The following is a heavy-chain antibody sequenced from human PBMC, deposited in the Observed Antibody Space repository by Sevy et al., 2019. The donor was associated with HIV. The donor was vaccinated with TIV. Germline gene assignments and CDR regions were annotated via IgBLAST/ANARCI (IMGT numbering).Heavy chain of an antibody. CDR1: GFTVSSNY. V-gene: IGHV3-53*01. D-gene: IGHD3-9*01. Sequence: GGSLRLSCAASGFTVSSNYMSWVRQAPGKGLEWVSVIYSRGSTYYADSVKGRFTISRDNSKNLLYLQMNNLRADDTAVYYCARDPDILSGYPSHYFDYWGQGTLVTVSS. J-gene: IGHJ4*02. CDR2: IYSRGST. CDR3: ARDPDILSGYPSHYFDY.